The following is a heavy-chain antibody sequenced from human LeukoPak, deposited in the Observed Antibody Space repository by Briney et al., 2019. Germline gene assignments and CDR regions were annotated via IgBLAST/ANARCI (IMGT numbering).Heavy chain of an antibody. CDR3: ARHDILTGYYNPYYYGMDV. CDR2: IYYSGST. Sequence: PSETLSLTCTVSGGSISSYYWSWIRQPPGKGLEWIGYIYYSGSTNYNPSLKSRVTISVDTSKNQFSLKLSSVTAADTAVYYCARHDILTGYYNPYYYGMDVWGQGTTVTVSS. CDR1: GGSISSYY. D-gene: IGHD3-9*01. J-gene: IGHJ6*02. V-gene: IGHV4-59*08.